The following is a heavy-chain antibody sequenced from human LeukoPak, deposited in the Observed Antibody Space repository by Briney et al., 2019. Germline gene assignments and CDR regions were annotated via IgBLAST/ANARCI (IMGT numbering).Heavy chain of an antibody. V-gene: IGHV1-69*06. D-gene: IGHD5-24*01. Sequence: ASVKVSCKASGGTFSSYAISWVRQAPGQGLEWMGGIIPIFGTANYAQKFQGRVTITADKSTSTAYMELSSLRSEDTAVYYCAMNVEMATPVGAFDIWGQGTMVTVSS. CDR1: GGTFSSYA. J-gene: IGHJ3*02. CDR3: AMNVEMATPVGAFDI. CDR2: IIPIFGTA.